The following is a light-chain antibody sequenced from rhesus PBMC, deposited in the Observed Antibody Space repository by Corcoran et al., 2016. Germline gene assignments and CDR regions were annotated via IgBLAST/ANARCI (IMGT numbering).Light chain of an antibody. V-gene: IGLV2S9*01. J-gene: IGLJ1*01. Sequence: QSALTQPPSVSKSLGQSVTISCTGTSSDIGYYNDVSWYHQHPGTAPRLLIFDVSKRPSGVSDRFSGSKSVNTASLTISGLQAEDVDDYYCCSYRSGSTYIFGVGTRLTVL. CDR2: DVS. CDR1: SSDIGYYND. CDR3: CSYRSGSTYI.